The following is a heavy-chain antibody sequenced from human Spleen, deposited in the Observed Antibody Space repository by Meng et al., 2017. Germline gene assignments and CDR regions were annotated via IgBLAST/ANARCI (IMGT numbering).Heavy chain of an antibody. V-gene: IGHV4-39*07. CDR3: ARVGRMVRTRPGFDY. CDR1: GGSISSSSYY. D-gene: IGHD3-10*01. Sequence: QLQLQESGPGLVKPSETLSLTCTVSGGSISSSSYYWGWIRQPPGKGLEWIGSIYYSGSTYYNPSLKSRVTISVDTSKNQFSLKLSSVTAADTAVYYCARVGRMVRTRPGFDYWGQGTLVTVSS. J-gene: IGHJ4*02. CDR2: IYYSGST.